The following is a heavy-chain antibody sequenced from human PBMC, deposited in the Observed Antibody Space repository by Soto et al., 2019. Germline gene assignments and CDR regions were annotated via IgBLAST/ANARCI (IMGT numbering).Heavy chain of an antibody. D-gene: IGHD7-27*01. Sequence: GGSLRLSCAASGFIVITHWMNWVRQAPGKGLVWVSRINSDGSTTSYADSVKGRFTISRDNAKNTLYLQMNSLRAEDTAVYFCASLTVDYYGMDVWGQGTTVTVSS. CDR3: ASLTVDYYGMDV. V-gene: IGHV3-74*01. J-gene: IGHJ6*02. CDR1: GFIVITHW. CDR2: INSDGSTT.